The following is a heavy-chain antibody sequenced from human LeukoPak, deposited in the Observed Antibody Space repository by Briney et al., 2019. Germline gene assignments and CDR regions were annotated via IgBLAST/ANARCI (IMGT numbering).Heavy chain of an antibody. D-gene: IGHD2-2*01. CDR3: AKDGALSTSWYFYCDY. CDR1: GFTFSSFA. CDR2: ITDSGDTT. Sequence: GGSLRLSCAASGFTFSSFATSWVRQAPGKGLEWVSTITDSGDTTYSADSVKGRFTISRDNSKNTLYLQMNSLRAEDTAVYYCAKDGALSTSWYFYCDYWGQGTLVTVSS. J-gene: IGHJ4*02. V-gene: IGHV3-23*01.